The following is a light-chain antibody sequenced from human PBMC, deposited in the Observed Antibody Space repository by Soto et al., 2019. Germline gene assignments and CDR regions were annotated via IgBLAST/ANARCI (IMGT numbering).Light chain of an antibody. Sequence: EIVLKLSPGTLSLSPGERATLSCRASQSVSSSYLAWYQQKPGQAPRLLIYGASSRATGIPDRFSGSGSGTDFTLTISRLDPEDFAVYYCQQYGSAPPWTFGQGTKVDIK. CDR2: GAS. V-gene: IGKV3-20*01. J-gene: IGKJ1*01. CDR1: QSVSSSY. CDR3: QQYGSAPPWT.